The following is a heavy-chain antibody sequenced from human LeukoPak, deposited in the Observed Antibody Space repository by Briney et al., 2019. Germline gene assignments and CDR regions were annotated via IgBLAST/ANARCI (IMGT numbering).Heavy chain of an antibody. V-gene: IGHV3-23*01. CDR1: GFTFSSYA. D-gene: IGHD1-14*01. CDR3: ARDMWGTCDY. Sequence: PGGSLRLSCAASGFTFSSYAMSWVRQAPGKGLEWVSAISGSGGSTYYADSVKGRFTISRDNAKNTLYLQISSVRAEDTAVYYCARDMWGTCDYWGQGTLVTVSS. J-gene: IGHJ4*02. CDR2: ISGSGGST.